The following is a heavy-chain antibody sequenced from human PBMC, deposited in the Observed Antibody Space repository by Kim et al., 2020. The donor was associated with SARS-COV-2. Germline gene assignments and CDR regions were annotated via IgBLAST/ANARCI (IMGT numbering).Heavy chain of an antibody. D-gene: IGHD2-8*01. V-gene: IGHV4-34*01. CDR1: GGSFSGYY. Sequence: SETLSLTCAVYGGSFSGYYWSWIRQPPGKGLEWIGEINHSGSTNYNPSLKSRVTISVDTSKNQFSLKLSSVTAADTAVYYCARARYCINGVCYIVSGHYCYFYGMDVWGQGTTVTVSS. CDR3: ARARYCINGVCYIVSGHYCYFYGMDV. J-gene: IGHJ6*02. CDR2: INHSGST.